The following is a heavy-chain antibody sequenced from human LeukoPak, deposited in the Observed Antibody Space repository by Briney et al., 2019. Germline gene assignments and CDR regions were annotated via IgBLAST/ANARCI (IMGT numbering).Heavy chain of an antibody. CDR3: AMDSSSYCCLDY. J-gene: IGHJ4*02. V-gene: IGHV1-69*01. D-gene: IGHD6-6*01. CDR1: GCTFSSYA. Sequence: ASVKVSFKASGCTFSSYAISWVRQAPGQGLEWMGGIIPIFGTANYEQKFQGRVTITEDESTSTAYMELSSLRSEDTAVYYCAMDSSSYCCLDYWGQGTLVTVSP. CDR2: IIPIFGTA.